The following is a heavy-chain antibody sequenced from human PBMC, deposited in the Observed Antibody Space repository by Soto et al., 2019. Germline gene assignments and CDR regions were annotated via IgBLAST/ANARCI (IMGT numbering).Heavy chain of an antibody. V-gene: IGHV1-8*01. CDR2: MNPNSGNT. D-gene: IGHD3-10*01. Sequence: ASVKVSCKASGYTFTSYDINCVRQATGQGIEWMGWMNPNSGNTGYAQKFQGRVTMTRNTSISTAYMELSSLRSEDTAVYYCTRIGDLPFYGSGAYRVYYYYMDVWGKGTTVTAP. J-gene: IGHJ6*03. CDR1: GYTFTSYD. CDR3: TRIGDLPFYGSGAYRVYYYYMDV.